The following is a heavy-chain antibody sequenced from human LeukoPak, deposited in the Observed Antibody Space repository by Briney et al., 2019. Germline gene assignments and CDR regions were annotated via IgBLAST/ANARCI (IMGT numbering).Heavy chain of an antibody. D-gene: IGHD2-21*01. CDR3: VRDVIHSYFDI. J-gene: IGHJ4*02. V-gene: IGHV3-30*10. CDR2: IGFDGVIK. Sequence: GGSLRLSCAASGFTFNNYPMHWVRQAPGKGLEWVAVIGFDGVIKLYTDSVKGRFTISRDDSKNTLYLQMNGLRAEDTAVYYCVRDVIHSYFDIWGQGILVTVSS. CDR1: GFTFNNYP.